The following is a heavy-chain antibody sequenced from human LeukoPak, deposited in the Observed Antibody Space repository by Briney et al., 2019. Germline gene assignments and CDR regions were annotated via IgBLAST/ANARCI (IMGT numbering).Heavy chain of an antibody. V-gene: IGHV4-4*07. Sequence: SETLSLTCTVSGGPLSPYYWSWIRQSAGKGLELIGRIYFSGTTHYIPSLESRVTVSVDTSKNQFSLKLISVTAADTAVYYCARTSASGATYFDSWSQGTLVTVSS. D-gene: IGHD1-26*01. CDR2: IYFSGTT. CDR3: ARTSASGATYFDS. J-gene: IGHJ4*02. CDR1: GGPLSPYY.